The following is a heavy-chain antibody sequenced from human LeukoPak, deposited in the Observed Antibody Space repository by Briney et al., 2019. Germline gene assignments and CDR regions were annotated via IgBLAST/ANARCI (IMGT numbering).Heavy chain of an antibody. J-gene: IGHJ4*02. CDR2: IYYSGST. Sequence: SETLSLTCTVSGGSISSSSYYWGWIRQPPGKGLEWIGSIYYSGSTYYNPSLRSRVTISVDTSKNQFSLKLSSVTAADTAVYYCASAVTSRYYFDYWGQGTLVTVSS. D-gene: IGHD4-17*01. V-gene: IGHV4-39*07. CDR1: GGSISSSSYY. CDR3: ASAVTSRYYFDY.